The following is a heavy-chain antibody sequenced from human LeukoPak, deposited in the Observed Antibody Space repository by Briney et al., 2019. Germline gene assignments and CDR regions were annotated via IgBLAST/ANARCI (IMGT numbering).Heavy chain of an antibody. CDR3: ARGPETGDAFDI. D-gene: IGHD3-10*01. Sequence: SETLSLTCTVSGGSISSSSYYWGWIRQPPGEGLEWIGSIYYSGSTYYNPSLKSRVTISVDTSKNQFSLKLSSVTAADTAVYYCARGPETGDAFDIWGQGTMVTVSS. V-gene: IGHV4-39*07. J-gene: IGHJ3*02. CDR2: IYYSGST. CDR1: GGSISSSSYY.